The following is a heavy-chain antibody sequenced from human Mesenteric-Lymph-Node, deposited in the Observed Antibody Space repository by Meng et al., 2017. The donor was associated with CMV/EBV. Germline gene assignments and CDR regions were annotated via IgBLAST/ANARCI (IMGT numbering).Heavy chain of an antibody. J-gene: IGHJ5*02. CDR3: ARTYYYGSGGCGASRLFDP. D-gene: IGHD3-10*01. CDR1: TCA. Sequence: TCAVPCLRLAPGRWLRWMAWNDPGNINTNYSQGCKGSVPIAKNTAVSSVYMGLSSLTSEDTAVYDCARTYYYGSGGCGASRLFDPWGQGTLVTVSS. CDR2: NDPGNINT. V-gene: IGHV1-3*02.